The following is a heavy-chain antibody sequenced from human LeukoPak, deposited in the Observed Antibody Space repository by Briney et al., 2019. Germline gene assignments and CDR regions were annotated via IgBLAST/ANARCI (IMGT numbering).Heavy chain of an antibody. D-gene: IGHD4-17*01. CDR2: IDPIDSYT. J-gene: IGHJ4*02. CDR3: ARQTTVTTQSDY. Sequence: GESLKISCEGSGYSFPNYWIGWVRQMPGKGLEWMGRIDPIDSYTNYSPSFQGHVTFSVDKSINTAYLQWSSLKASDTAMYYCARQTTVTTQSDYWGQGTLVTVSS. V-gene: IGHV5-10-1*01. CDR1: GYSFPNYW.